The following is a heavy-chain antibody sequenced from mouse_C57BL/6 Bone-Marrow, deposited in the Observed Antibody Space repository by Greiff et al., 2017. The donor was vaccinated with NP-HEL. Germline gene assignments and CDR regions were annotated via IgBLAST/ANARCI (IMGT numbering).Heavy chain of an antibody. CDR1: GFTFSSYT. V-gene: IGHV5-9*01. D-gene: IGHD1-1*01. Sequence: EVHLVESGGGLVKPGGSLKLSCAASGFTFSSYTMSWVRQTPEKRLEWVATISGGGGNTYYPDSVKGRFTISIDNATNTLYLQLSSPRSEDTDLYYCARHLLYYGSSDLYWYFDVWGTGTTVTVSS. CDR2: ISGGGGNT. J-gene: IGHJ1*03. CDR3: ARHLLYYGSSDLYWYFDV.